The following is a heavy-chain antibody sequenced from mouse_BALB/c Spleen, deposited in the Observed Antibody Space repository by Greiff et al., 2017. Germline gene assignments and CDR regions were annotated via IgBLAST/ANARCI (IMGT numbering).Heavy chain of an antibody. V-gene: IGHV5-17*02. CDR3: ARSITTDYYAMDY. D-gene: IGHD1-1*01. CDR2: ISSGSSTI. J-gene: IGHJ4*01. Sequence: EVHLVESGGGLVQPGGSRKLSCAASGFTFSSFGMHWVRQAPEKGLEWVAYISSGSSTIYYADTVKGRFTISRDNPKNTLFLQMTSLRSEDTAMYYCARSITTDYYAMDYWGQGTSVTVSS. CDR1: GFTFSSFG.